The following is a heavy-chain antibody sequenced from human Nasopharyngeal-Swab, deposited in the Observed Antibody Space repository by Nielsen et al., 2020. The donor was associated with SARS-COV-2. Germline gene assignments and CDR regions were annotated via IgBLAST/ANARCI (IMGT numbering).Heavy chain of an antibody. Sequence: SVKVSCKASVGTFSSYAISWVRQAPGQGLEWMGRIIPILGIANYAQKFQGRVTITADKSTSTAYMELSSLRSEDTAVYYCARVSGYCSSTSCVYYYYYYGMDVWGQGTTVTVSS. D-gene: IGHD2-2*01. J-gene: IGHJ6*02. CDR3: ARVSGYCSSTSCVYYYYYYGMDV. V-gene: IGHV1-69*04. CDR2: IIPILGIA. CDR1: VGTFSSYA.